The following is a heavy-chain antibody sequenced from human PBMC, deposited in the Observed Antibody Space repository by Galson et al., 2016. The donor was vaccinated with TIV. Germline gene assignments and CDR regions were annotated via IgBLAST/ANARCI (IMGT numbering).Heavy chain of an antibody. CDR1: GVIFTSFG. D-gene: IGHD3-16*01. CDR3: AGVPQIYEWYFDL. J-gene: IGHJ2*01. CDR2: IIPMFGTV. V-gene: IGHV1-69*05. Sequence: SVKVSCKASGVIFTSFGITWVRQAPGQGLEWVGGIIPMFGTVKYAQKFQDRVTVTTDESTSTTYMELSSLRSEDTAVYYCAGVPQIYEWYFDLWGRGTLVTVSS.